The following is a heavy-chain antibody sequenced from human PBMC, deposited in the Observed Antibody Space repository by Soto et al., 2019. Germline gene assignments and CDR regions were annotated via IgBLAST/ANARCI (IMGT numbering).Heavy chain of an antibody. V-gene: IGHV4-30-4*08. CDR2: IYYSGST. CDR3: ARSDYATNSGNWFDP. D-gene: IGHD1-26*01. CDR1: GGSISSGGYS. J-gene: IGHJ5*02. Sequence: PSETLSLTCAVSGGSISSGGYSWSWIRQPPGKGLEWIGYIYYSGSTYYNPSLKSRVSISLDTSKNQFSLKLTSVTAADTAVYYCARSDYATNSGNWFDPWGQGTLVTV.